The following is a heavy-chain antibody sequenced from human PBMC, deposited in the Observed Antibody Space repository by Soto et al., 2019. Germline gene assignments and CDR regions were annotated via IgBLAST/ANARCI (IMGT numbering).Heavy chain of an antibody. V-gene: IGHV3-53*01. CDR1: GFTVSSNY. Sequence: GGSLRLSCAAAGFTVSSNYMSWVRQVPGRGLGWVSVIYSGGSTYYADSVKGRFTISRDNSKNTLYLQMNSLRAEDTAVYYCARAGNYYDSSRAFDIWGQGTMVTVSS. J-gene: IGHJ3*02. CDR3: ARAGNYYDSSRAFDI. CDR2: IYSGGST. D-gene: IGHD3-22*01.